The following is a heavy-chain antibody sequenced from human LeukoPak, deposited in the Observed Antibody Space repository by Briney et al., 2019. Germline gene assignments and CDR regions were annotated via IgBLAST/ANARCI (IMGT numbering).Heavy chain of an antibody. CDR1: GFTLSNAW. CDR3: TTKYLFREEYFDY. CDR2: IKSKTDGGTT. D-gene: IGHD3-10*01. V-gene: IGHV3-15*01. J-gene: IGHJ4*02. Sequence: GGSLRLSCAASGFTLSNAWMIWVRQAPGKGREWVGRIKSKTDGGTTDYAAPVKGRFTISRDDSKNTLYLQMNSLKTEDTAVYYCTTKYLFREEYFDYWGQGTLVTVSS.